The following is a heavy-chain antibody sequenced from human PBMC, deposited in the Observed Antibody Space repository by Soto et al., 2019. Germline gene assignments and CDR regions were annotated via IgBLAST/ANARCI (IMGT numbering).Heavy chain of an antibody. J-gene: IGHJ4*02. D-gene: IGHD2-21*01. CDR2: INPRSGGT. V-gene: IGHV1-2*02. CDR3: VTGGGLVVLTTTRVVFNY. Sequence: QVQLVQSGAEVKKPGASVKVSCKASGYTFTGKYMHWMRQAPGQGPEWMGWINPRSGGTDYAPKFQGRVTITRDRPISPAYMDLSGLTLTATAMNYCVTGGGLVVLTTTRVVFNYGAQGPLLPVSS. CDR1: GYTFTGKY.